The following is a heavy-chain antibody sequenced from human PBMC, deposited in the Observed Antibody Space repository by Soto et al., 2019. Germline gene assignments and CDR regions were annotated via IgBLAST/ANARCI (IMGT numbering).Heavy chain of an antibody. CDR3: ARVAARYYDILTGYLGDY. CDR1: GGSFSGYY. CDR2: INHSGST. J-gene: IGHJ4*02. Sequence: SETLSLTCAVYGGSFSGYYWSWIRQPPGKGLEWIGEINHSGSTNYNPSLKSRVTISVDTSKNQFSLKLSSVTAADTAVYYCARVAARYYDILTGYLGDYWGQGTLVTSPQ. V-gene: IGHV4-34*01. D-gene: IGHD3-9*01.